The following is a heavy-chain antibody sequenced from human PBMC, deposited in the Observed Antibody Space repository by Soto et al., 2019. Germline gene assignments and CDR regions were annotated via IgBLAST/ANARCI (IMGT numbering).Heavy chain of an antibody. CDR2: IYYSGST. V-gene: IGHV4-31*03. CDR1: GGSISSGGYY. CDR3: AGGTMRKQQLVPHPDAFDI. Sequence: QVQLQESGPGLVKPSQTLSLTCTVSGGSISSGGYYWSWIRQHPGKGLEWIGYIYYSGSTYYNPSLKSRVTISVDTSKNQFSLKLSSVTAADTAVYYCAGGTMRKQQLVPHPDAFDIWGQGTMVTVSS. D-gene: IGHD6-13*01. J-gene: IGHJ3*02.